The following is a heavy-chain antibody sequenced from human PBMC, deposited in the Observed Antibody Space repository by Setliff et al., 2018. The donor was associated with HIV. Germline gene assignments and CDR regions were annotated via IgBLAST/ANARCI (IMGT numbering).Heavy chain of an antibody. CDR3: PSARIPTGGTSTSFDY. J-gene: IGHJ4*02. CDR2: INAGNGDT. Sequence: ASVKVSCKASGYTFTDFYIHWVRQAPGQRLEWMGWINAGNGDTKYSQKFQGRFTITRDTSASTAYMELSSLRPEDTAVYYCPSARIPTGGTSTSFDYWGQGTLVTVSS. D-gene: IGHD1-1*01. CDR1: GYTFTDFY. V-gene: IGHV1-3*01.